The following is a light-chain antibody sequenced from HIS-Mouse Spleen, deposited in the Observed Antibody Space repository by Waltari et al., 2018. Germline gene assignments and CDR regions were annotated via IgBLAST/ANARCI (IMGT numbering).Light chain of an antibody. J-gene: IGLJ3*02. CDR3: VLYMGSGIGV. CDR2: STN. CDR1: SGSVSTSYY. Sequence: QTVVTQEPSFSVSPGGTVTLTCGLSSGSVSTSYYPSWYQQTPGQAPRTLIYSTNTRSSGVPVRFAGSILGNKAARTITGAQADDESDYYCVLYMGSGIGVFGGGTKLTVL. V-gene: IGLV8-61*01.